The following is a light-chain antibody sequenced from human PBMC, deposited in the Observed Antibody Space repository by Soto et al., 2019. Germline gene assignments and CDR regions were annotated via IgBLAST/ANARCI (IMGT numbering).Light chain of an antibody. V-gene: IGLV1-51*01. CDR3: GTWDSSLSAVV. J-gene: IGLJ2*01. CDR2: DNN. Sequence: QSVLTQPPSVSAAPGQKVTISCSGSNSNIGTNYVSWYQQLPGTAPKLLIYDNNKRPSEIPDRFSGSKSGTSATLVITGLQTGDEADYYCGTWDSSLSAVVFGGGTKLTVL. CDR1: NSNIGTNY.